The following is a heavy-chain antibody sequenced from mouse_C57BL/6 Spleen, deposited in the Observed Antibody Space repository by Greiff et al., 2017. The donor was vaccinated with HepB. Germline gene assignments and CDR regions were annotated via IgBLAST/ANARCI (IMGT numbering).Heavy chain of an antibody. D-gene: IGHD1-1*01. CDR1: GYTFTDYY. V-gene: IGHV1-77*01. CDR2: IGPGSGST. J-gene: IGHJ1*03. Sequence: QVHVKQSGAELVKPGASVKISCKASGYTFTDYYINWVKQRPGQGLEWIGKIGPGSGSTYYNEKFKGKATLTADKSSSTAYMQLSSLTSEDSAVYFCADYYGSSYDWYFDVWGTGTTVTVSS. CDR3: ADYYGSSYDWYFDV.